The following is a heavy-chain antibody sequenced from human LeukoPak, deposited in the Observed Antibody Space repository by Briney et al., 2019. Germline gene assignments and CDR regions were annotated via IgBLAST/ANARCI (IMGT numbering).Heavy chain of an antibody. D-gene: IGHD2-2*01. Sequence: PGGALRLLYTACGFTFKLYSLHSVLQAPGKGLEWVSAITGSGDATYYAESMKGRFTLSRDNSKNTLYLQMNSLRAEDTAVYCCASRRVSCYHDYWGQGTLVTVSS. CDR1: GFTFKLYS. J-gene: IGHJ4*02. CDR3: ASRRVSCYHDY. CDR2: ITGSGDAT. V-gene: IGHV3-23*01.